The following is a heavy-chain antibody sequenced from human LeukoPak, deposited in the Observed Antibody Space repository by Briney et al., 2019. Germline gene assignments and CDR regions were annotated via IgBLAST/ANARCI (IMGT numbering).Heavy chain of an antibody. D-gene: IGHD3-10*01. V-gene: IGHV1-3*01. CDR3: ARITMVRGVIFDWYFDL. CDR2: INAGNGNT. J-gene: IGHJ2*01. Sequence: ASVKVSCKASGYTFTSYAMHWVRQAPGQRLEWMGWINAGNGNTKYSQEFQGRVTITRDTSASTAYMELSSLRSDDTAVYYCARITMVRGVIFDWYFDLWGRGTLVTVSS. CDR1: GYTFTSYA.